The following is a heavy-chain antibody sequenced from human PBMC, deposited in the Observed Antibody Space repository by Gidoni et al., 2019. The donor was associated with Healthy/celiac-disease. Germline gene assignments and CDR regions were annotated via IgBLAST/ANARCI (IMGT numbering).Heavy chain of an antibody. CDR2: ST. V-gene: IGHV4-4*02. Sequence: STNYNPSLKSRVTISVDKSKNQFSLKLSSVTAADTAVYYCARSSAWHLRFLPWSDAFDIWGQGTMVTVSS. D-gene: IGHD3-3*01. CDR3: ARSSAWHLRFLPWSDAFDI. J-gene: IGHJ3*02.